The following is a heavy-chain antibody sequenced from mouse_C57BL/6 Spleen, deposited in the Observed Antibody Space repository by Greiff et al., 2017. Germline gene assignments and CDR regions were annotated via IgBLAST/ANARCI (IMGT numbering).Heavy chain of an antibody. CDR2: ISSGSSTI. D-gene: IGHD2-4*01. CDR1: GFTFSDYG. CDR3: AREGDEYDGTWFAY. V-gene: IGHV5-17*01. Sequence: EVQLQESGGGLVKPGGSLKLSCAASGFTFSDYGMHWVRQAPEKGLEWVAYISSGSSTIYYADTVKGRFTISRDNAKNTLFLQMTSLRSEDTAMYYCAREGDEYDGTWFAYWGQGTLVTVSA. J-gene: IGHJ3*01.